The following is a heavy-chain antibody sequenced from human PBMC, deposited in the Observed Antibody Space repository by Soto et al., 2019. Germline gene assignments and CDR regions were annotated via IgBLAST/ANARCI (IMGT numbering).Heavy chain of an antibody. CDR3: ARVIAAAGTIDY. CDR1: GGTFSSYA. D-gene: IGHD6-13*01. V-gene: IGHV1-69*12. J-gene: IGHJ4*02. Sequence: QVQLVQSGAEVKKPGSSVKVSCKASGGTFSSYAISWVRQAPGQGLEWMGGIIPIFGTANYAQKFQGRVTITADHSTSTAYMVLSSLRSEDTAVYYWARVIAAAGTIDYWGQGTLVTVSS. CDR2: IIPIFGTA.